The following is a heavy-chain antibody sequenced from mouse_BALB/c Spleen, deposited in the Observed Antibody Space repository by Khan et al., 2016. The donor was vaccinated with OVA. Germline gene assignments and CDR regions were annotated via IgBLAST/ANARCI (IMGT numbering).Heavy chain of an antibody. CDR1: GDSITTGY. V-gene: IGHV3-8*02. CDR3: ARSTYRYAFVY. CDR2: IIYTGYT. Sequence: EVQLQESGPSLVKPSQTLSLTCSVTGDSITTGYWNWIRKFPGNKLEYMGYIIYTGYTYYNPSLKSRISITRHTSNNQYYLLLTSVTDKDAATYYCARSTYRYAFVYWGQGTLVTVSA. D-gene: IGHD2-14*01. J-gene: IGHJ3*01.